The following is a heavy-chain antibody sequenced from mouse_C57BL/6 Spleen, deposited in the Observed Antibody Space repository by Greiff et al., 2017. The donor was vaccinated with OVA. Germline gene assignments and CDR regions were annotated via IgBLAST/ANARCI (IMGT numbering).Heavy chain of an antibody. CDR2: IDPSDSYT. J-gene: IGHJ4*01. CDR3: ARRAYYYGSAMDY. D-gene: IGHD1-1*01. V-gene: IGHV1-50*01. Sequence: QVQLQQPGAELVKPGASVKLSCKASGYTFTSYWMQWVKQRPGQGLERIGEIDPSDSYTNYNQKFKGKATLTVDTSSSTAYMQLSSLTSEDSAVYYCARRAYYYGSAMDYWGQGTSVTVSS. CDR1: GYTFTSYW.